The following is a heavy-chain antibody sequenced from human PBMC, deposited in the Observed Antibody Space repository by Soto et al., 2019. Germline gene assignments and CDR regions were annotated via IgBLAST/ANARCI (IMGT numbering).Heavy chain of an antibody. CDR1: GFTFSSYS. D-gene: IGHD2-2*01. V-gene: IGHV3-21*01. Sequence: EVQLVDSGGGLVKPGGSLRLSCAASGFTFSSYSMNCVCEAPGKGLEWVSSISSSSSYIYYADSVKGRFTMSRDNAKNALYLQMNSLRAEDASVYYCARVVVVPAGDIDHWGQGTLCTVYS. CDR2: ISSSSSYI. J-gene: IGHJ4*02. CDR3: ARVVVVPAGDIDH.